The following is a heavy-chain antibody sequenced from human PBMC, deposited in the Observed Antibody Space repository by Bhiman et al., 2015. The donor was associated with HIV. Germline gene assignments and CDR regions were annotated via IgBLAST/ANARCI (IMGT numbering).Heavy chain of an antibody. D-gene: IGHD2/OR15-2a*01. CDR2: ISSGGGST. CDR3: AKGEYIDSFDV. J-gene: IGHJ3*01. V-gene: IGHV3-23*01. CDR1: GFTFSSYA. Sequence: EVQLLESGGGLAQPGGSLRLSCAASGFTFSSYAMSWVRQAPGKGLQWVSVISSGGGSTYYADSVRGRFITSRDNSKQMVYMQMNSLRVDDTAVYYCAKGEYIDSFDVWGQGTMVTVSS.